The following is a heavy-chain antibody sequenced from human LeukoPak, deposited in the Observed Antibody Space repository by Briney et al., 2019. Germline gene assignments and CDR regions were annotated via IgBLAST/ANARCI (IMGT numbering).Heavy chain of an antibody. CDR1: GGSISDSNYY. J-gene: IGHJ5*02. Sequence: SETLSLTCTVSGGSISDSNYYWGWIRQPPGRGLEWIGNIYYSGSAYYSPSLKSRVTVSVDTSKNQFSLKLNSVTAADTAVYYCARQSTIAAARIDPWGQGALVTVSS. CDR3: ARQSTIAAARIDP. D-gene: IGHD6-25*01. CDR2: IYYSGSA. V-gene: IGHV4-39*01.